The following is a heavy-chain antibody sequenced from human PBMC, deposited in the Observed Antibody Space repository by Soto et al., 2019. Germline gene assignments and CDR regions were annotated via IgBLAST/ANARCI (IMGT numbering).Heavy chain of an antibody. V-gene: IGHV1-8*01. CDR3: ARGQFGVVTHH. Sequence: QVQLVQSGAEVQKPGASVKVSCKASGYTFTSYDINRVRQATGQRLEWMGWMNPNSGNTGYAQKVQGRVTMTRNTSISTAYVELSSLSSEATAVYYCARGQFGVVTHHWGQGTLVTVSS. CDR2: MNPNSGNT. J-gene: IGHJ4*02. CDR1: GYTFTSYD. D-gene: IGHD3-3*01.